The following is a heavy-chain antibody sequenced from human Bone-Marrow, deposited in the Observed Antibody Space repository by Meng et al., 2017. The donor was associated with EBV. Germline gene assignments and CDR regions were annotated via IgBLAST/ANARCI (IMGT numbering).Heavy chain of an antibody. J-gene: IGHJ4*02. V-gene: IGHV1-2*02. CDR3: ARDIERFHFGSGSLGY. Sequence: QVQLVQYGAEVKKPGASLKVSCKASGYTFTGYYIHWVRQAPGQGLEWVGWINPNSGGTNYAEKFQGRVTMTRDTSITTAFMELSRLTSDDTAMYYCARDIERFHFGSGSLGYWGQGTLVTVSS. D-gene: IGHD3-10*01. CDR2: INPNSGGT. CDR1: GYTFTGYY.